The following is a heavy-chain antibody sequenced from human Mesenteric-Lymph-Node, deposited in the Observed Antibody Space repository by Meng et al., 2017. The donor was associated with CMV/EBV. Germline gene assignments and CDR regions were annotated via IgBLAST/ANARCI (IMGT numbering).Heavy chain of an antibody. J-gene: IGHJ4*02. CDR3: ARVGPPYDPGITVPGNPFFDH. V-gene: IGHV1-18*01. Sequence: ASVKVSCKASGYTFTKYAVSWVRQAPGQGLEWMGWIGAFNGIPNYAPKFQGRVTMTADKSTTTSYMELRSLTSDDTAVYYCARVGPPYDPGITVPGNPFFDHWGQGALVTVSS. CDR2: IGAFNGIP. CDR1: GYTFTKYA. D-gene: IGHD6-19*01.